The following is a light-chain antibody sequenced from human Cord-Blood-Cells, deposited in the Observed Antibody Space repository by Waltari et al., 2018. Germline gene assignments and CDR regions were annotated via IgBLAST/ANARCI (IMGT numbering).Light chain of an antibody. Sequence: DIHITQSPSSLSASVGDRVTLTCRASQSISSYLNWYQQKPGKAPKLLIYAASSLQSGVPSRFSGSGSGTDFTLTISSLQPEDFATYYCQQSYSTPITFGQGTRLEIK. CDR2: AAS. J-gene: IGKJ5*01. CDR3: QQSYSTPIT. CDR1: QSISSY. V-gene: IGKV1-39*01.